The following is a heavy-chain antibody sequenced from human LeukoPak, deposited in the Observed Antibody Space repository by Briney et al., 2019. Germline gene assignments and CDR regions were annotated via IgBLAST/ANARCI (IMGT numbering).Heavy chain of an antibody. CDR2: IYYSGST. D-gene: IGHD3-3*01. CDR1: GGSISSGGYY. CDR3: ARHPLLTIFGVVSYYYYGMDV. J-gene: IGHJ6*02. Sequence: PSQTLSLTCTVSGGSISSGGYYWGWIRQPPGKGLEWIGSIYYSGSTYYNPSLKSRVTISVDTSKNQFSLKLSSVTAADTAVYYCARHPLLTIFGVVSYYYYGMDVWGQGTTVTVSS. V-gene: IGHV4-39*01.